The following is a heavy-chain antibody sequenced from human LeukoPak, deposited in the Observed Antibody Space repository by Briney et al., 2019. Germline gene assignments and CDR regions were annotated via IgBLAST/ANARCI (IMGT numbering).Heavy chain of an antibody. Sequence: ASVKVSCKASGYTFTGYYMHWVRQAPGQGLEWMGWISAYNGNTNYAQKLQGRVTMTTGTSTSTAYMELRSLRSDDTAVYYCARVSSSIYRGYYFDYWGQGTLVTVSS. CDR1: GYTFTGYY. V-gene: IGHV1-18*04. CDR3: ARVSSSIYRGYYFDY. CDR2: ISAYNGNT. J-gene: IGHJ4*02. D-gene: IGHD1-14*01.